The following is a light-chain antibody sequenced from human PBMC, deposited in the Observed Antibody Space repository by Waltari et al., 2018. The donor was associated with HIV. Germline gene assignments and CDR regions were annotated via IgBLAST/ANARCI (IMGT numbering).Light chain of an antibody. CDR3: QQYDDLEYT. CDR1: QDIKHY. Sequence: DIQMTQSPFSLSASVGDRVTITRQASQDIKHYLNWYQQKPGKAPRLLIYDASSLETGVPSRFSGSGSGTHFTLTISSLRPEDTATYYCQQYDDLEYTFGQGTTLEMK. V-gene: IGKV1-33*01. CDR2: DAS. J-gene: IGKJ2*01.